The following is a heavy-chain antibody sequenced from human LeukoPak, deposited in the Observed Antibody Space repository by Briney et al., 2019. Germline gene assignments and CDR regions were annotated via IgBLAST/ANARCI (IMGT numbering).Heavy chain of an antibody. V-gene: IGHV3-30*02. J-gene: IGHJ4*02. CDR3: AFESMTTVTFDY. CDR1: GFTFSSYG. CDR2: IRYDVSNK. Sequence: QTGGSLRLSCAASGFTFSSYGMHWVRQAPGKGLEWVAFIRYDVSNKYYADSVKGRFTISRDNSKNTLYLQMNSLRAEDTAVYYCAFESMTTVTFDYWGQGTLVTVSS. D-gene: IGHD4-11*01.